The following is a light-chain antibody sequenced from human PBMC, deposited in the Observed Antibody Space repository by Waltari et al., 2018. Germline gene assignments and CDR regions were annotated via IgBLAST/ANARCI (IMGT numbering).Light chain of an antibody. CDR3: MIWPSNAHVV. V-gene: IGLV5-37*01. CDR2: YYSDSDK. J-gene: IGLJ2*01. CDR1: SDINVGSYN. Sequence: QPVLTQPPSSSASPGESARLTCTLPSDINVGSYNXXWYQQKPGSPPRYLLYYYSDSDKGQGSGVPSRFSVSKDASANTGILLISGLQSEDEADYYCMIWPSNAHVVFGGGTKLTVL.